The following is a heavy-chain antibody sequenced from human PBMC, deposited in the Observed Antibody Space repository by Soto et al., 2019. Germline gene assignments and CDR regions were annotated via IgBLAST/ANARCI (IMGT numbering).Heavy chain of an antibody. V-gene: IGHV4-59*08. D-gene: IGHD1-1*01. CDR2: IYYSGST. J-gene: IGHJ5*02. CDR1: GGSISSYY. Sequence: SETLSLTCTVSGGSISSYYWSWIRQPPGKGLEWIGYIYYSGSTNYNPSLKSRVTISVDASKNQFSLKLSSVTAADTAVYYCAGHPLFGTGYNWFDPWGQGTRVTVSS. CDR3: AGHPLFGTGYNWFDP.